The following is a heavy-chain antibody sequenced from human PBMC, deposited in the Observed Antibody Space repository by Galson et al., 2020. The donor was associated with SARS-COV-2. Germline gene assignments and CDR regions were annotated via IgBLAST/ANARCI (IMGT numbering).Heavy chain of an antibody. CDR1: GGSISSGGYY. J-gene: IGHJ6*02. CDR3: ARDSPGADGMDV. CDR2: IYYSGST. Sequence: ASETLSLTCTVSGGSISSGGYYWSWICQHPGKGLEWIGYIYYSGSTYYNPSLKSRVTISVDTSKNQFSLKLSSVTAADTAVYYCARDSPGADGMDVWGQGTTVTVSS. V-gene: IGHV4-31*03.